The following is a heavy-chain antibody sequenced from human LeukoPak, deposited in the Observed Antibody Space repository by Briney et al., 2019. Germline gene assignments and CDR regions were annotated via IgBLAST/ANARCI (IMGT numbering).Heavy chain of an antibody. V-gene: IGHV4-30-4*01. CDR3: ARDLRDSSGYYPRNWFDP. CDR2: IYYSGST. CDR1: GGSISSGDYY. D-gene: IGHD3-22*01. Sequence: SQTLSLTCTVSGGSISSGDYYWSWIRQPPGKGLEWIGYIYYSGSTYYNPSLKSRVTISVDTSENQFSLKLSSVTAADTAVYYCARDLRDSSGYYPRNWFDPWGQGTLVTVSS. J-gene: IGHJ5*02.